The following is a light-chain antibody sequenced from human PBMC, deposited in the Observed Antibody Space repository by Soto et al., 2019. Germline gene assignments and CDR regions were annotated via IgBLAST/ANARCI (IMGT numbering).Light chain of an antibody. CDR1: SSNIGSNS. J-gene: IGLJ1*01. V-gene: IGLV1-44*01. CDR2: SND. CDR3: AAWDDSLNGYV. Sequence: QSVLTQPPSASGTPGQRVTISCSGSSSNIGSNSVNWYQQLPGTAPKLLIYSNDQRPSGVPDRFSGSKSGTSASLAISGVESEDEADYYWAAWDDSLNGYVFVTGTTLTVL.